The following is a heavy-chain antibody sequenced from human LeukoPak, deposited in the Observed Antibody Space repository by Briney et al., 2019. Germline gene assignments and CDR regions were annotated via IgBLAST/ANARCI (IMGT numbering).Heavy chain of an antibody. CDR3: AKDLRYSSSWSYFDC. J-gene: IGHJ4*02. CDR1: GFMFSNFA. Sequence: GGSLRLSCAASGFMFSNFAMSWVRQAPGKGLERVSTIYYSGGNTYSADSVKGRFTISRDNSKNTLYLQMNSLRAEDTAVYYCAKDLRYSSSWSYFDCWGQGTLVTVSS. D-gene: IGHD6-13*01. V-gene: IGHV3-23*01. CDR2: IYYSGGNT.